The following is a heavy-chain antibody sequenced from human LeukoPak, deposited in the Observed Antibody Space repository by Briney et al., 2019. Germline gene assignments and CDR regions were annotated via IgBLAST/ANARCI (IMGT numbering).Heavy chain of an antibody. CDR3: AKEGFGDPNWFDP. D-gene: IGHD3-10*01. CDR1: GFIFSSYV. CDR2: ISVAGATT. Sequence: PGGSLRLSCVSSGFIFSSYVMSWVRQAPGKGLEWVSSISVAGATTDYADSVKGRFTISRDNSKNTLYLQMNSLRAEDTAVYYRAKEGFGDPNWFDPWGQGTLVTVSS. V-gene: IGHV3-23*01. J-gene: IGHJ5*02.